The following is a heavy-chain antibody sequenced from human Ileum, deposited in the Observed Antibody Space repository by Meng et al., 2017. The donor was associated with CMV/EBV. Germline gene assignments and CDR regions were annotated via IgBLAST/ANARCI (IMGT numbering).Heavy chain of an antibody. Sequence: QLQRSCPGLVKPSETLSLTCTVSGGSISGYYWSWIRQPATKGLEWIGRVYSSGSTDYNPSLQSRVTMSVDTSKNQFSLKLSSVTAADTAVYYCARGSSSWAFDYWGQGTLVTVSS. CDR2: VYSSGST. J-gene: IGHJ4*02. CDR1: GGSISGYY. V-gene: IGHV4-4*07. D-gene: IGHD2-2*01. CDR3: ARGSSSWAFDY.